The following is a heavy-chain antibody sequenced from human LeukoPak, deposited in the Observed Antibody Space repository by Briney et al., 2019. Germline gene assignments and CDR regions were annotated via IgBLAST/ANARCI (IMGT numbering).Heavy chain of an antibody. CDR2: INHSGST. V-gene: IGHV4-34*01. CDR1: GGSFSGYY. J-gene: IGHJ6*02. CDR3: ARGGKKQQLWHYYGMDV. D-gene: IGHD6-13*01. Sequence: PSETLSLTCAVYGGSFSGYYWSWIRQPPGKGLEWIGEINHSGSTNYNPSLKSRVTISVDTSKNQFSLKLSSVTAADTAVYYCARGGKKQQLWHYYGMDVWGQGTTVTVSS.